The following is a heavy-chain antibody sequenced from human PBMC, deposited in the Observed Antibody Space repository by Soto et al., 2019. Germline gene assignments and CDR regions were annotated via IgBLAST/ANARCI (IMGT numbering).Heavy chain of an antibody. CDR3: ARGTSGYDYGLFDF. J-gene: IGHJ4*02. CDR2: ISADNDNT. D-gene: IGHD5-12*01. Sequence: VQLVQSGGEVRKPGASVTVSCRASGYTFTKYGISWVRQAPGQGLEWMGWISADNDNTNYAQNLQGRVTMSTDTTTKTAHLALGRLRSDDTAVYFCARGTSGYDYGLFDFWGQGTLVTVSS. V-gene: IGHV1-18*01. CDR1: GYTFTKYG.